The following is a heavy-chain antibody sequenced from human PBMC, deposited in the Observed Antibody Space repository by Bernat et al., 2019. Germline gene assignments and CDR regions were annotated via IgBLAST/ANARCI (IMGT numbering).Heavy chain of an antibody. Sequence: EVQLVQSGAEVKKPGESLKISCKGSGYSFTSYWIGWVRQMPGKGLEWMGIIYPGDSDTRYSPSFQGQVTISADKSIRTDYLQWSRLKASDTAMYYCARPPGPTLHPGGHSVIYWYFDLWGRGTLVTVSS. CDR2: IYPGDSDT. V-gene: IGHV5-51*01. CDR1: GYSFTSYW. D-gene: IGHD3-16*02. J-gene: IGHJ2*01. CDR3: ARPPGPTLHPGGHSVIYWYFDL.